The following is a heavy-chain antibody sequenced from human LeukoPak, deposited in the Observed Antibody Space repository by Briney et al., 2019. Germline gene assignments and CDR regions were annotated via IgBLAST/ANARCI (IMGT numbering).Heavy chain of an antibody. J-gene: IGHJ4*02. V-gene: IGHV1-18*01. CDR1: GYTFTSYG. CDR3: ARSDYYDSGGYYLSFDH. D-gene: IGHD3-22*01. CDR2: ISAYNGNT. Sequence: GASVKVSCKASGYTFTSYGISWVRQAPGQGLEWMGWISAYNGNTNYAQKLQGRVTMTTDTSTSTAYMELRSLRSDDTAVYYCARSDYYDSGGYYLSFDHWGQGTLVTVSS.